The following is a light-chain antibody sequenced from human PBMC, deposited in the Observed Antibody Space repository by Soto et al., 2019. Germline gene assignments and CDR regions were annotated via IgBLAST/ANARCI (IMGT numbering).Light chain of an antibody. Sequence: SYELARVLSVAVAPAQAARITCGGSSIGSKRVNWYQQKPGQAPGLVVYDDSDRPSGIPERFSGSNSGDTATLTISRVEAGDETDYYCQVWDNNNYRFVFGAGTKVT. CDR3: QVWDNNNYRFV. V-gene: IGLV3-21*02. CDR1: SIGSKR. CDR2: DDS. J-gene: IGLJ1*01.